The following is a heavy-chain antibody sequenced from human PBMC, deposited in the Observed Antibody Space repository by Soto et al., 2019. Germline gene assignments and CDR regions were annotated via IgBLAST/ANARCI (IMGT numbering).Heavy chain of an antibody. J-gene: IGHJ5*02. CDR3: ARQSMPITIFGVVIHNWFDP. D-gene: IGHD3-3*01. Sequence: ASVKVSCKASGYTFTDYAMHWVRQAPGQRLEWMGWISTGNGNTKYSQKFQGRVTITRDTSATTAYMELSSLRSEDTAVYYCARQSMPITIFGVVIHNWFDPWGQGTLVTVSS. CDR1: GYTFTDYA. V-gene: IGHV1-3*04. CDR2: ISTGNGNT.